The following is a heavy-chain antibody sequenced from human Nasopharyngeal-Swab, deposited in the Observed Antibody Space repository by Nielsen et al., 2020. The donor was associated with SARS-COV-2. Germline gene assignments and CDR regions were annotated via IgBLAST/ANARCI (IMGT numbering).Heavy chain of an antibody. Sequence: WVRQAPGQGLEWMGWINAGNGNTKYSQKFQGRVTLTRDTSASTAYMELSSMRSEDTAVYYCARAGEAYYYYYMDAWGKGTTVTVSS. J-gene: IGHJ6*03. V-gene: IGHV1-3*01. CDR2: INAGNGNT. D-gene: IGHD1-1*01. CDR3: ARAGEAYYYYYMDA.